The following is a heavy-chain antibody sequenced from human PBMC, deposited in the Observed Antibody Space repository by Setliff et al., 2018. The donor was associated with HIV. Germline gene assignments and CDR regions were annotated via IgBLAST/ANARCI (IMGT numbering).Heavy chain of an antibody. CDR3: SRGPPFDR. CDR1: GNSISSGNYY. V-gene: IGHV4-61*02. Sequence: SETLSLTCTVSGNSISSGNYYWTWIRQPAGKALEWIGRITNTGATEYNPSLKSRVTVSVDTSQNQFSLKLTSVTAADTATYFCSRGPPFDRWGRGTLVTVSS. J-gene: IGHJ2*01. CDR2: ITNTGAT.